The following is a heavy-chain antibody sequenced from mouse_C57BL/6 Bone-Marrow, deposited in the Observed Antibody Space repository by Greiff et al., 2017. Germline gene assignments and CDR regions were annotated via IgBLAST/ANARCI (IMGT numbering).Heavy chain of an antibody. CDR1: GFTFSDYG. CDR2: ISSGSSTI. D-gene: IGHD1-1*01. CDR3: ARPPTVVADYYAMDY. J-gene: IGHJ4*01. Sequence: DVQLQESGGGLVKPGGSLKLSCAASGFTFSDYGMHWVRQAPEKGLEWVAYISSGSSTIYYADTVKGRVTISRDNAKNTLFLQMTSLRSEDTAMYCCARPPTVVADYYAMDYWGQGTSVTVSS. V-gene: IGHV5-17*01.